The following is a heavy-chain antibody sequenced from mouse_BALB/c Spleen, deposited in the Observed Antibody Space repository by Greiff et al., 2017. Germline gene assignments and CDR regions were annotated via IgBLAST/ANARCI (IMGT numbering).Heavy chain of an antibody. J-gene: IGHJ3*01. Sequence: VQLQQSGPELVKPGASVKMSCKASGYTFTSYVMHWVKQKPGQGLEWIGYINPYNDGTKYNEKFKDKATLTADKSSSTAYMQLSSLTAEDSAVYYCARDGNFLKWFAYWGQGTLVTVSA. CDR1: GYTFTSYV. V-gene: IGHV1-14*01. D-gene: IGHD2-1*01. CDR3: ARDGNFLKWFAY. CDR2: INPYNDGT.